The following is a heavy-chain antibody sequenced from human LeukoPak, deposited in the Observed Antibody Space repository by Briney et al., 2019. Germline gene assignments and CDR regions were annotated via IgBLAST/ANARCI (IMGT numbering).Heavy chain of an antibody. D-gene: IGHD4-11*01. J-gene: IGHJ6*03. CDR2: IYYSGST. V-gene: IGHV4-59*01. Sequence: SETLSLTCTVSGGSISSYYWSWIRQPPGKGLEWIGYIYYSGSTNYNPSLKSRVTISVDTSKNQFSLKLSSVTAADTAVYYCARDGYSNYPRYYYMDVWGKGTTVTVSS. CDR1: GGSISSYY. CDR3: ARDGYSNYPRYYYMDV.